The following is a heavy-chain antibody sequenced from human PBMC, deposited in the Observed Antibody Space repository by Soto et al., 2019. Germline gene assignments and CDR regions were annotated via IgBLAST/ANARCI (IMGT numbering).Heavy chain of an antibody. V-gene: IGHV4-59*01. CDR2: VYDSGST. CDR1: GDSINNYY. J-gene: IGHJ6*02. Sequence: SETLSLTCTVSGDSINNYYWTWIRQPPGKGLEWIGYVYDSGSTSYNPSLKSRLTIAVDTSKNQFSLKLKSVTAADTAVYYCARGTKYYYQGMDVWGQGTTVTVSS. CDR3: ARGTKYYYQGMDV.